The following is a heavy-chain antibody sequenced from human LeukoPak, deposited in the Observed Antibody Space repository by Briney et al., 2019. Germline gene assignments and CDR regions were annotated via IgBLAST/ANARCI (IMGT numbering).Heavy chain of an antibody. CDR2: ISYDGSDK. CDR3: AKWAYSDFDY. J-gene: IGHJ4*02. Sequence: GGSLRLSCAASGFTFSSYGMHWVRQAPGKGLEWVAVISYDGSDKHYADSVKGRFTISRDNSKNMLYLQMNSLRAEDTAVYYCAKWAYSDFDYWGQGTLVTVSS. V-gene: IGHV3-30*18. D-gene: IGHD1-26*01. CDR1: GFTFSSYG.